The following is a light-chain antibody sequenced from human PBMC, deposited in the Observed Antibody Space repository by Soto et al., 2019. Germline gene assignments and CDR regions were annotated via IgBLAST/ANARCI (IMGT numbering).Light chain of an antibody. V-gene: IGKV3-20*01. CDR2: GAS. J-gene: IGKJ1*01. CDR3: QQYGTSPWT. Sequence: DIVLTQSPATLSLSPGERATLSCRASQSVSSGYLAWYQQKPGQAPRLLIYGASSRATGIPDRFSGSESGTNFTLTISRLEPEDFALYYCQQYGTSPWTFGQGARVEFK. CDR1: QSVSSGY.